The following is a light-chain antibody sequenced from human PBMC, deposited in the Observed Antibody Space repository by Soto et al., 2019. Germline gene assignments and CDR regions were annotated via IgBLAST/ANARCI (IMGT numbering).Light chain of an antibody. CDR3: QQAGSFPFT. J-gene: IGKJ3*01. Sequence: DIQMTQSPSSVSASVGDRVTITCRASQDISSWLAWYQQKPGKAPNLLIYAASSLQSGVPSRFSGSGSGTEFTLTISSLQPEDCATYYCQQAGSFPFTFGPGTTVDI. CDR1: QDISSW. CDR2: AAS. V-gene: IGKV1-12*01.